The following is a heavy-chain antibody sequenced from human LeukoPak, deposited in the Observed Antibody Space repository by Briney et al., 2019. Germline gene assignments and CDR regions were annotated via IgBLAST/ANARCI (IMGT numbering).Heavy chain of an antibody. Sequence: PGGSLRLSCAASGFTFSSYGMHWVRQAPGKGLEWVAFIRYDGSNKYYADSVKGRFTISRDNSKNTPYLQMNSLRAEDTAVYYCAKGRFLEWLRFDYWGQGTLVTVSS. CDR2: IRYDGSNK. CDR3: AKGRFLEWLRFDY. D-gene: IGHD3-3*01. V-gene: IGHV3-30*02. J-gene: IGHJ4*02. CDR1: GFTFSSYG.